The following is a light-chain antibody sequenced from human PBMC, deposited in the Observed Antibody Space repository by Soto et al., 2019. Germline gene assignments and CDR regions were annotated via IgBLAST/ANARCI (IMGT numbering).Light chain of an antibody. J-gene: IGLJ1*01. Sequence: QSVLTQPASVSGSPGQSITISCTGTSSDVGGYNYVSWYQQHPGKAPKLMIHEVSNRPSGVSNRFSGSKSGNTASLTISGLQAEDEDDYYCSSYTSSSTLLVFGTGTKVTVL. V-gene: IGLV2-14*01. CDR2: EVS. CDR1: SSDVGGYNY. CDR3: SSYTSSSTLLV.